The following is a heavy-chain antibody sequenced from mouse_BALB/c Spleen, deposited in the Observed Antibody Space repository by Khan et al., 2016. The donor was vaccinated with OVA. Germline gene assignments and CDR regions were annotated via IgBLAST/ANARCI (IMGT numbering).Heavy chain of an antibody. J-gene: IGHJ4*01. D-gene: IGHD1-1*01. Sequence: QIQLVQSGPELKKPGETVKISCKASGYTFTNYGMNWVKQSPGKALKWMGWINTYTGEPTYADDFKGQFAFSLETSATTAYLQINNLKNEDTATSDGATAYYFSSTLDYWGQGTSVTVSS. CDR2: INTYTGEP. CDR3: ATAYYFSSTLDY. CDR1: GYTFTNYG. V-gene: IGHV9-3-1*01.